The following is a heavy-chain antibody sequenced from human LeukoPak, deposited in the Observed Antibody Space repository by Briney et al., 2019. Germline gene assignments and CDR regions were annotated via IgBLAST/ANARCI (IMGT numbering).Heavy chain of an antibody. CDR1: GFTFSTYS. V-gene: IGHV3-21*01. Sequence: GGSLRLSCAASGFTFSTYSMNWVRQAPGKGLEWVSSISSSGSYIYQADSVKGRFTISRDNAKNPLYLQMNSLRAEDTAVYYCARAEATAGTDWYFDLWGRGTLVTVSS. CDR3: ARAEATAGTDWYFDL. J-gene: IGHJ2*01. CDR2: ISSSGSYI. D-gene: IGHD6-13*01.